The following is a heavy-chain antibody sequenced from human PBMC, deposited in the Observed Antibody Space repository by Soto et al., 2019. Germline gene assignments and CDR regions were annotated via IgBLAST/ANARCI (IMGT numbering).Heavy chain of an antibody. V-gene: IGHV1-69*01. D-gene: IGHD5-18*01. Sequence: QVQLVQSGAEVKKPGSTVKVSCTASGSTFSSYAISWVRQAPGQGLEWMGGIIPIFGTANYAQKFQGRVTITADESTSTAYMGRSSLRSEDTAVYYCARGGYSYGYGRVPPGWRGYYFAYWGQGTLVTVSS. CDR3: ARGGYSYGYGRVPPGWRGYYFAY. CDR1: GSTFSSYA. J-gene: IGHJ4*02. CDR2: IIPIFGTA.